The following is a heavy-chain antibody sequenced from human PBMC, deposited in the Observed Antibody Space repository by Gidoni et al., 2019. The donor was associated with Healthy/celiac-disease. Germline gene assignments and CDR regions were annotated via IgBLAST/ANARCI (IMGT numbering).Heavy chain of an antibody. CDR1: GGSFSGYY. CDR2: INHSGST. D-gene: IGHD2-2*01. J-gene: IGHJ4*02. CDR3: ARALGVVVPAAQSRAYDHDY. V-gene: IGHV4-34*01. Sequence: QVQLQQWGAGLLKPSETLSLTCAVYGGSFSGYYWSWIRQPPGKGLEWIGEINHSGSTNYNPSLKSRVTISVDTSKNQFSLKLSSVTAADTAVYYCARALGVVVPAAQSRAYDHDYWGQGTLVTVSS.